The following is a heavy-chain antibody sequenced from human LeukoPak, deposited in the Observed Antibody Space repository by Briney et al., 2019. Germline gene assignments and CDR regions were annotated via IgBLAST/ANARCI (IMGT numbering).Heavy chain of an antibody. Sequence: GESLKISCKGSGYSFTSYWIGWVRQMPGKGLEWMGRIDPSDSYTNYSPSFQGHVTISADKSISTAYLQWSSLKASDTAMYYCARQFRAYNRIDYWGQGTLVTVSS. J-gene: IGHJ4*02. D-gene: IGHD5-18*01. V-gene: IGHV5-10-1*01. CDR3: ARQFRAYNRIDY. CDR1: GYSFTSYW. CDR2: IDPSDSYT.